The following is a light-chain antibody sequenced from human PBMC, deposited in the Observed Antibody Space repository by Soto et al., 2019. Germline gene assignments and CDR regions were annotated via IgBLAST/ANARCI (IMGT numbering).Light chain of an antibody. CDR2: DVS. Sequence: QSALTQPASVSGSPGQSITISCTGSSSDVGGYNYVSWYQQHPGKAPKLMINDVSNRPSGVSNRFSGSKSGNTASLTISGLQAEDEADYYCSSHTSSSTLWVFGGGTKVTVL. J-gene: IGLJ3*02. CDR3: SSHTSSSTLWV. V-gene: IGLV2-14*03. CDR1: SSDVGGYNY.